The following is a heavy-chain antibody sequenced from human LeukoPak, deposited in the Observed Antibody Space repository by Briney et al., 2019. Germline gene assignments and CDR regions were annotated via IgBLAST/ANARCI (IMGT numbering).Heavy chain of an antibody. J-gene: IGHJ6*02. Sequence: PGGSLRLSCAASGFIFSDYWMSWVRQAPGKGLEWVANIKQDGSEKYYVDSVKGRFTISRDNAKNSLYLQMNSLRAEDTAVYYCARSLGYCSSTSCYTVYYYGMDVWGQGTTVTVSS. D-gene: IGHD2-2*02. V-gene: IGHV3-7*01. CDR1: GFIFSDYW. CDR2: IKQDGSEK. CDR3: ARSLGYCSSTSCYTVYYYGMDV.